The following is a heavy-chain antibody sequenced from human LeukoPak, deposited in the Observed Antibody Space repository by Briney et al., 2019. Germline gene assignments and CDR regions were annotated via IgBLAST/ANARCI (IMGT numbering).Heavy chain of an antibody. CDR1: GFTFSSYW. V-gene: IGHV3-74*01. J-gene: IGHJ3*02. D-gene: IGHD6-13*01. Sequence: GGSLRLSCAASGFTFSSYWMHWVRQAPGKGLVWVSRINSDGSSTSYADSVKGRFTISRDNAKNSLYLQMNSLRAEDTAVYYCARDPVAAALPHAFDIWGQGTMVTVSS. CDR2: INSDGSST. CDR3: ARDPVAAALPHAFDI.